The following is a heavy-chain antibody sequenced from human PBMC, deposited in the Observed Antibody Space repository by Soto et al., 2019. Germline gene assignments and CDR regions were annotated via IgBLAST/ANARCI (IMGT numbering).Heavy chain of an antibody. Sequence: PSETLSLTCTVSGGSISSYYWSWIRQPPGKGLEWIGYIYYSGSTNYNPSLKSRVTISVDTSKNQFSLKLSSVTAADTAVYYCARSYYYDSSGYYYTFFDYWGQGTLVTVSS. D-gene: IGHD3-22*01. CDR3: ARSYYYDSSGYYYTFFDY. CDR1: GGSISSYY. V-gene: IGHV4-59*01. J-gene: IGHJ4*02. CDR2: IYYSGST.